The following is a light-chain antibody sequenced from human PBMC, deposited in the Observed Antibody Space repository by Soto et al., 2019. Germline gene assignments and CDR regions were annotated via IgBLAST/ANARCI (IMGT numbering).Light chain of an antibody. CDR2: GAS. V-gene: IGKV3-15*01. J-gene: IGKJ1*01. CDR3: QQYNNWWT. Sequence: EIVMTQSPATLSVSPGERATLSCRASQSVSSNLAWYQQKPGQAPRLLIYGASTRATGIPARFSGSGSGTDFTLTISSLQSEYFAVYYCQQYNNWWTFGQGTKVEIK. CDR1: QSVSSN.